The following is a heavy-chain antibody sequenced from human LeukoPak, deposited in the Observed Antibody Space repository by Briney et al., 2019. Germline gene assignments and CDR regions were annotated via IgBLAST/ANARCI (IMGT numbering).Heavy chain of an antibody. Sequence: GGSLRLSCTASGFSFVDYAMSWVRQAPGKGLECVSIISGSGGSTYYVDSVKGRFTISRDNSKNTLYLQMNSLGDEDTAIYYCAKLSVMVVAATYLDYWGQGTLVTVSS. CDR2: ISGSGGST. D-gene: IGHD2-15*01. J-gene: IGHJ4*02. CDR1: GFSFVDYA. CDR3: AKLSVMVVAATYLDY. V-gene: IGHV3-23*01.